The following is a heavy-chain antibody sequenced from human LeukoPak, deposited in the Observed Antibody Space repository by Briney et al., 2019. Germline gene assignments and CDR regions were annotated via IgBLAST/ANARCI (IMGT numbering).Heavy chain of an antibody. D-gene: IGHD2-15*01. J-gene: IGHJ4*02. Sequence: SETLSLTCTVSGGSISSYYWSWIRQPPGKGLEWIGYIYYSGSTNYNPSLKSRVTISVDTSKNQFSLKLSSVTAADTAVYYCAKYGYSPYFDQWGQGTLVTVSS. CDR3: AKYGYSPYFDQ. CDR2: IYYSGST. V-gene: IGHV4-59*01. CDR1: GGSISSYY.